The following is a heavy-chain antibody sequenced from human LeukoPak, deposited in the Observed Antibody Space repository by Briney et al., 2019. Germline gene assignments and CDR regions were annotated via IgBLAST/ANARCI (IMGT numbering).Heavy chain of an antibody. D-gene: IGHD1-26*01. Sequence: GGSLRLSCAASGFTFSDYDMNWVRQAAGKGLEWISYSSTSGSTLFYADSVRGRFTVFRDNAKNSLFLQMSSLRAEDTGVYYCARAYSGGWSQYFQYWGQGILVTVSS. V-gene: IGHV3-48*03. J-gene: IGHJ1*01. CDR1: GFTFSDYD. CDR2: SSTSGSTL. CDR3: ARAYSGGWSQYFQY.